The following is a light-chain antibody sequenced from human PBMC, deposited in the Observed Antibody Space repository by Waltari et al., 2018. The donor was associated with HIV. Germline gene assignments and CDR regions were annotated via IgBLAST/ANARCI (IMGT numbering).Light chain of an antibody. V-gene: IGLV2-14*01. CDR1: SSDVGGYNN. J-gene: IGLJ2*01. Sequence: QSALTQPASVSGSPGQSITISCTETSSDVGGYNNVSWYQQHPGKAPKLMIYEVSNRPSGVSNRFSGSKSGNTASLTISGLQAEDEADYYCSSYTSSSTVVFGGGTKLTVL. CDR2: EVS. CDR3: SSYTSSSTVV.